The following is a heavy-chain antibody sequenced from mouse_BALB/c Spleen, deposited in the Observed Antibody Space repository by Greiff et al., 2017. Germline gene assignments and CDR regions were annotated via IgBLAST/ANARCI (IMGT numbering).Heavy chain of an antibody. Sequence: QVQLKESGPGLVAPSQSLSITCTVSGFSLTSYGVHWVRQPPGKGLEWLGVIWAGGSTNYNSALMSRLSISKDNSKSQVFLKMNSLQTDDTAMYYCARPLYDGYYVWFAYWGQGTLVTVSA. J-gene: IGHJ3*01. CDR2: IWAGGST. V-gene: IGHV2-9*02. D-gene: IGHD2-3*01. CDR1: GFSLTSYG. CDR3: ARPLYDGYYVWFAY.